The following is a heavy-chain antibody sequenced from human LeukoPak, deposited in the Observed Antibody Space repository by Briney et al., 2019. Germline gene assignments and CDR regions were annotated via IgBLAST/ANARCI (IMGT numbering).Heavy chain of an antibody. J-gene: IGHJ6*03. D-gene: IGHD1-26*01. V-gene: IGHV3-23*01. CDR1: GFTFSSYA. Sequence: GGSLRLSCAASGFTFSSYAMSWVRQAPGKGLEWVSAISDSGGRTHYADSVRGRFTMSRDNSKKTLYLQMNSLRAEDTAIYYCARDPYNGGYGASYYYYMDVWGKGTTVTISS. CDR3: ARDPYNGGYGASYYYYMDV. CDR2: ISDSGGRT.